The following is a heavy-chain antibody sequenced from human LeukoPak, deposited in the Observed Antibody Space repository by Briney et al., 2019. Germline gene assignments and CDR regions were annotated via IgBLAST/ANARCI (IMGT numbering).Heavy chain of an antibody. Sequence: PSETLSLTCTVSGGSIRSNSYYWSWIRQPPGKGLEWIGEINHSGSTNYNPSLKSRVTISVDTSKNQFSLKLSSVTAADTAVYYCARVRRYCSSTSCYWPAFDIWGQGTMVTVSS. CDR1: GGSIRSNSYY. D-gene: IGHD2-2*01. CDR2: INHSGST. CDR3: ARVRRYCSSTSCYWPAFDI. V-gene: IGHV4-39*07. J-gene: IGHJ3*02.